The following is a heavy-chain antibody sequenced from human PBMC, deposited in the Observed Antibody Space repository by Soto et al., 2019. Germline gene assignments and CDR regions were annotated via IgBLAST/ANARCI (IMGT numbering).Heavy chain of an antibody. CDR3: ASGDQWTVDP. V-gene: IGHV3-74*01. J-gene: IGHJ5*02. CDR2: ISSDGSTT. Sequence: EVQLVESGGGLVQPGGSLRLSCAAYGFTFSSYWMHWVRQAPGKGLVCVSRISSDGSTTTYADSVKGRFTISRDNTKNTLYLQMNSLRVEDTAVYYCASGDQWTVDPWGQGTLVTVSS. D-gene: IGHD3-10*01. CDR1: GFTFSSYW.